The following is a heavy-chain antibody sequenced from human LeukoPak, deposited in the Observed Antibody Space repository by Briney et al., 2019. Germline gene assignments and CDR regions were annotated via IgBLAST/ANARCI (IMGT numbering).Heavy chain of an antibody. D-gene: IGHD6-25*01. CDR3: ARGVRRRPDAFDI. CDR2: IYSGGST. Sequence: PGGSLRLSCAAAGFTVSSNYMSWVRQAPGKGLEWVAVIYSGGSTYYADSVKGRFTISRDNSKNTLYLQMNSLRAEDTAVYYCARGVRRRPDAFDIWGRGTMVTVSS. J-gene: IGHJ3*02. V-gene: IGHV3-66*01. CDR1: GFTVSSNY.